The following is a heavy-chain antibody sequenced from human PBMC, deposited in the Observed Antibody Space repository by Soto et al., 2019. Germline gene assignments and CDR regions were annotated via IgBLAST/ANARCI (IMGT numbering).Heavy chain of an antibody. CDR2: ISYSGST. D-gene: IGHD4-17*01. J-gene: IGHJ2*01. V-gene: IGHV4-31*03. CDR1: AGSISSGGYS. CDR3: AREPMTIENYWYFDL. Sequence: QVQLQESGPGLVKPSQTLSLTCTVSAGSISSGGYSWSWIRQHPGKRLQWIGYISYSGSTYYNPSLKSRVTISVDTSKNQFSLKLSSVTAADTAVYYCAREPMTIENYWYFDLWCRGTLVTVSS.